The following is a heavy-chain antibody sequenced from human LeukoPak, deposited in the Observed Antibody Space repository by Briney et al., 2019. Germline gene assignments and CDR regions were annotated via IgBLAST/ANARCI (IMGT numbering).Heavy chain of an antibody. V-gene: IGHV3-21*01. J-gene: IGHJ4*02. D-gene: IGHD6-19*01. CDR2: SGSSGDT. CDR1: GFTFSSYA. CDR3: AREFTSGWIDY. Sequence: PGGSLRLSCAASGFTFSSYAMNWVRQAPGKGLEWVSISGSSGDTYYADSVKGRFTISRDNAKNSLYLLMNSLRAEDTAVYYCAREFTSGWIDYWGQGTLVTVSS.